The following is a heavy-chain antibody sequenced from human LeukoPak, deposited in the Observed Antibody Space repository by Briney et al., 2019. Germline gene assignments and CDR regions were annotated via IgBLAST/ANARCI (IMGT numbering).Heavy chain of an antibody. V-gene: IGHV3-7*01. J-gene: IGHJ4*02. CDR2: IKKTGSET. CDR1: GFTFNHFW. Sequence: GGSLRLSCAASGFTFNHFWMSWIRQAPGKGLEWVAYIKKTGSETYYVDSVKGRFTITRDNTRNSLFLQMNSLRAEDTAVYYCARDLGWNYAFDYWGQGALVTISS. CDR3: ARDLGWNYAFDY. D-gene: IGHD1-7*01.